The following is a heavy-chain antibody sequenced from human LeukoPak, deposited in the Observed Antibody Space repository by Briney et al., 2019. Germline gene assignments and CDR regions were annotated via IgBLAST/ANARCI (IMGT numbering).Heavy chain of an antibody. CDR2: ISGSGGST. D-gene: IGHD2-2*01. CDR1: GFTFSSYA. Sequence: GGSLRLSCAASGFTFSSYAMSWVRQAPGKGLEWVSAISGSGGSTYYADSVKGRFTISRDNSKNTLYLQMNSLRDEDTAVYYCAKGGPGYCSSTSCYHYYYYGMDVWGKGTTVTVSS. CDR3: AKGGPGYCSSTSCYHYYYYGMDV. V-gene: IGHV3-23*01. J-gene: IGHJ6*04.